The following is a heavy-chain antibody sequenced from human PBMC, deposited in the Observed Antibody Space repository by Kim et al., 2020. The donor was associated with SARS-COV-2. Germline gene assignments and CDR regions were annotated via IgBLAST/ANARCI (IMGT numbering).Heavy chain of an antibody. J-gene: IGHJ6*02. D-gene: IGHD3-10*01. CDR3: AKEYPTDYGSGSFHPYYYYGMDV. Sequence: GGSLRLSCAASGFTFDDYAMHWVRQAPGKGLEWVSLISGDGGSTYYADSVKGRFTISRDNSKNSLYLQMNSLRTEDTALYYCAKEYPTDYGSGSFHPYYYYGMDVWGQGTTVTVSS. V-gene: IGHV3-43*02. CDR2: ISGDGGST. CDR1: GFTFDDYA.